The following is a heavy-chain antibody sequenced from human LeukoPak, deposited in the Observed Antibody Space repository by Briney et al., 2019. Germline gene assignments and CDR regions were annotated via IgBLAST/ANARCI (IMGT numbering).Heavy chain of an antibody. D-gene: IGHD5-24*01. Sequence: GGSLRLSCAASGFTFSSYAMSWVRQAPGKGLEWVSAISGGGGGTYYADSVKGRFTISRDSSKNTLYLQMNSLRAEDTAVYYCTRVGYIDEGIDYWGQGTLVTVSS. CDR2: ISGGGGGT. V-gene: IGHV3-23*01. CDR1: GFTFSSYA. CDR3: TRVGYIDEGIDY. J-gene: IGHJ4*02.